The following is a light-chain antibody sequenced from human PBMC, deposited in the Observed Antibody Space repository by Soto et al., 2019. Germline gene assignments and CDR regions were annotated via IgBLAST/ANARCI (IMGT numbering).Light chain of an antibody. CDR3: QHYDASPPWT. Sequence: EIVLTQSPATLSLSPGERATLSCGASQSVSSNYVAWYQQRPGLAPRLLIYDASTRAIGLPDRFSGSGSGTDFTLTISRLEPEDFAVYSCQHYDASPPWTFGQGTKVEIK. V-gene: IGKV3D-20*01. CDR1: QSVSSNY. J-gene: IGKJ1*01. CDR2: DAS.